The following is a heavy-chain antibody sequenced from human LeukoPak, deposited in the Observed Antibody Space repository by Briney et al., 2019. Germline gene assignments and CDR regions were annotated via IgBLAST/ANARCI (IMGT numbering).Heavy chain of an antibody. CDR1: GYSFTSYW. CDR2: IYPGDSDT. V-gene: IGHV5-51*01. J-gene: IGHJ3*02. D-gene: IGHD3-22*01. Sequence: GESLKISCKGSGYSFTSYWIGWVRQMPGKGLEWMGIIYPGDSDTRYSPSFQGQVTISADKSISTAYLQWSSLKASDTAMYYCATRGDYYDSSGYSHDAFDIWGQGTMVTVSS. CDR3: ATRGDYYDSSGYSHDAFDI.